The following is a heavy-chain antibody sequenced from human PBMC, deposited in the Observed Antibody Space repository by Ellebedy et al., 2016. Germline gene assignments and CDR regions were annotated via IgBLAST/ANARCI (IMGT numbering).Heavy chain of an antibody. J-gene: IGHJ4*02. CDR1: GFTVSSNY. Sequence: LSLTCAASGFTVSSNYMSWVRQAPGKGLEWVATLYSGGTILYADSVKGRFTISRDNIKNTLYLQMNSLRAEDTAIYYCARGNAIPGPEPLDYWGQGTLVTVSS. CDR3: ARGNAIPGPEPLDY. CDR2: LYSGGTI. D-gene: IGHD2-8*01. V-gene: IGHV3-66*01.